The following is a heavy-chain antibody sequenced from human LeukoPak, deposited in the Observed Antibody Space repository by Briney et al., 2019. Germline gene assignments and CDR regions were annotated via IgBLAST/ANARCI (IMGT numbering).Heavy chain of an antibody. Sequence: SETLSLTCAVSGGSIGSYYWSWIRPPPGKGLEGIGYIHDSGSTKYNPSLKSRVTMSVDTSRNHLSLTLTSVTAADTAVYYCARGRSGGDWFDPWGQGTLVTVSS. V-gene: IGHV4-59*01. CDR3: ARGRSGGDWFDP. CDR1: GGSIGSYY. CDR2: IHDSGST. D-gene: IGHD3-10*01. J-gene: IGHJ5*02.